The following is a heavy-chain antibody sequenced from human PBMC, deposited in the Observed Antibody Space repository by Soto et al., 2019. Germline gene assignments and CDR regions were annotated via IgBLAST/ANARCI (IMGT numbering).Heavy chain of an antibody. V-gene: IGHV3-20*04. Sequence: EVYLVESGGGVVRPGGSLRLSCAASGFTFDDYGMSWVRQGPGKGLEWVSGINWNGVSTDYADSVKGRFTISRDNAKGSAYLQMKSLRAEDTAFYYCARTRLDGRGYVRPHCDYWGQGAVVTVSS. CDR2: INWNGVST. CDR1: GFTFDDYG. J-gene: IGHJ4*02. D-gene: IGHD3-22*01. CDR3: ARTRLDGRGYVRPHCDY.